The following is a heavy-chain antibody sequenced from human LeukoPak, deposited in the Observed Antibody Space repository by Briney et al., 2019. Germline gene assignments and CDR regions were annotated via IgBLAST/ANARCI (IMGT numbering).Heavy chain of an antibody. Sequence: PGGSLRLSCAASGCTFSSYSMNWVRQAPGKGLEWVSSISSSSSYIYYADSVKGRFTISRDNAKNSLYLQINSLRAEDTAVYYCARDRGHGDDGEVYWGQGTLVTVSS. CDR2: ISSSSSYI. V-gene: IGHV3-21*01. J-gene: IGHJ4*02. D-gene: IGHD4-17*01. CDR1: GCTFSSYS. CDR3: ARDRGHGDDGEVY.